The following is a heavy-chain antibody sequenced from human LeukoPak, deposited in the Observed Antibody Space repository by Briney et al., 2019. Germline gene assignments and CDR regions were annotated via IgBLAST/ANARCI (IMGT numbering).Heavy chain of an antibody. V-gene: IGHV1-69*06. J-gene: IGHJ4*02. Sequence: GSPVKVSCKASGGTFSSYAISWVRQAPGQGLEWMGGIIPIFGTANYAQKFQGRVTITADKSTSTAYMELSSLRSEDTAVYYCALGPRDIVATSHFDYWGQGTLVTVSS. CDR3: ALGPRDIVATSHFDY. D-gene: IGHD5-12*01. CDR2: IIPIFGTA. CDR1: GGTFSSYA.